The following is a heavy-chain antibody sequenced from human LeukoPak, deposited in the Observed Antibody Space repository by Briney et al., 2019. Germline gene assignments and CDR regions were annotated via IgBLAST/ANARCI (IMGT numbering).Heavy chain of an antibody. D-gene: IGHD3-9*01. J-gene: IGHJ4*02. V-gene: IGHV4-59*10. Sequence: SETLSLTCAVYGGSFSGYYWSWIRQPPGKGLEWIGRIYTSGSTNYNSSLKSRVTISVDTSKNQFSLKLSSVTAADTAVYYCARGYDILTGYFDYWGQGILVTVSS. CDR1: GGSFSGYY. CDR3: ARGYDILTGYFDY. CDR2: IYTSGST.